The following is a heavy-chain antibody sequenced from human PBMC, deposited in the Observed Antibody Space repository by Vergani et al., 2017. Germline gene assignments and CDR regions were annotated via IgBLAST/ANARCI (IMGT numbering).Heavy chain of an antibody. CDR1: GGSISSYY. J-gene: IGHJ4*02. D-gene: IGHD1-14*01. CDR3: ARHSSLPEPHFDY. Sequence: QVQLQESGPGLVKPSETLSLTCTVSGGSISSYYWSWIRQPPGKGLEWIGYIYYSGSTNYNPSLKSRVTISVDTSKNQFSLKLSSVTAADTDVYYCARHSSLPEPHFDYWGQGTLVTVAS. CDR2: IYYSGST. V-gene: IGHV4-59*08.